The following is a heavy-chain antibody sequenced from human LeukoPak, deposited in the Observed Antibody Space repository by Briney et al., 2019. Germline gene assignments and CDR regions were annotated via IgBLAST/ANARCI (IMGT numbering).Heavy chain of an antibody. D-gene: IGHD2-2*01. CDR1: GGSISSSSYY. J-gene: IGHJ4*02. Sequence: SETLSLTCTVSGGSISSSSYYWGWVRQPPGKGLEWIGSGTTYYNPSLKSRVTISVDTSKNQFSLKLTSVTAADTAVYYCARDLVVPAAPSYFDYWGQGTLVTVSS. CDR3: ARDLVVPAAPSYFDY. CDR2: GTT. V-gene: IGHV4-39*02.